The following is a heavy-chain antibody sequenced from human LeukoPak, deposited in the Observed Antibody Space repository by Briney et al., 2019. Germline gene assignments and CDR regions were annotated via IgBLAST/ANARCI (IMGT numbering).Heavy chain of an antibody. CDR2: ISSSNSTI. J-gene: IGHJ4*02. Sequence: PGGSLGLSRAASGFTFSTYSMNWVRQAPGKGLEWISYISSSNSTIYYADSVKGRFTISRDNAKNSLYLQMNSLRAEDTAVYYCASPFDYWGQGTLVTVSS. CDR3: ASPFDY. V-gene: IGHV3-48*01. CDR1: GFTFSTYS.